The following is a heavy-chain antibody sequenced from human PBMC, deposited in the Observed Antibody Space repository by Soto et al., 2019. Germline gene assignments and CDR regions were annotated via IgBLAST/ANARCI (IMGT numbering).Heavy chain of an antibody. V-gene: IGHV3-23*01. D-gene: IGHD2-2*01. J-gene: IGHJ6*02. Sequence: GESLKISCAASGFTFSSYAMSWVRQAPGKGLEWVSAISGSGGSTYYADSVKGRFTISRDNSKNTLYLQMNSLRAEDTAVYYCAKDIVVVPAAMSGMDVWGQGTTVTVSS. CDR1: GFTFSSYA. CDR2: ISGSGGST. CDR3: AKDIVVVPAAMSGMDV.